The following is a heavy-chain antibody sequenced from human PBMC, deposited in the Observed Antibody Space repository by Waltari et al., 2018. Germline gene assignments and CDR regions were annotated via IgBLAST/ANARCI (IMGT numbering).Heavy chain of an antibody. V-gene: IGHV4-4*02. D-gene: IGHD2-15*01. J-gene: IGHJ4*02. CDR2: VRGDGRT. Sequence: QLQLQESGPGLVKPSGTLSLTSAVAGGSLTTSDCWSWVRQSPGKGLEWIGQVRGDGRTNYNPSVASRVTISLDTSTNQYSLRVTSAAAADTAVYYCARDRGRGLYLDSWGQGILVTVSS. CDR1: GGSLTTSDC. CDR3: ARDRGRGLYLDS.